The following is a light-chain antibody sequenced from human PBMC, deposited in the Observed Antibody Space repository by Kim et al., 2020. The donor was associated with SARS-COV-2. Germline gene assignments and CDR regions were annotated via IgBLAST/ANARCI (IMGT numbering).Light chain of an antibody. Sequence: SYELTQPPSVSVAPGKTARITCGGNNIGGKSVHWYQQKPGQAPVLVVYDDSNRPSGIPERFSGSNSGNTATLTISRVEAGDEADYYCQVWDSSSDHVVFGGGTQLTVL. CDR2: DDS. CDR3: QVWDSSSDHVV. CDR1: NIGGKS. V-gene: IGLV3-21*03. J-gene: IGLJ2*01.